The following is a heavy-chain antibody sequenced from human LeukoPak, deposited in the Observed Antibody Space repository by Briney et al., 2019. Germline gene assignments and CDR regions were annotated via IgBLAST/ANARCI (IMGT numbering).Heavy chain of an antibody. D-gene: IGHD3/OR15-3a*01. V-gene: IGHV1-2*06. CDR3: ARVGVDLWFDP. J-gene: IGHJ5*02. CDR2: INPNSGGT. CDR1: GYTFTGYY. Sequence: ASVKVSCKVSGYTFTGYYIHWLRQAPGQGLEWMGRINPNSGGTNYAQKFQGRVTMTRDTSISTAYMQLSRLKSDDTAVYYCARVGVDLWFDPWGQGTLVTVSS.